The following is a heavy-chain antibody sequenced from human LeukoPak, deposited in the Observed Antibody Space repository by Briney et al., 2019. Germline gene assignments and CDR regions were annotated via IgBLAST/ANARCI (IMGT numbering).Heavy chain of an antibody. J-gene: IGHJ5*02. Sequence: ASVKVSCKASGYTFTAYYIHWVRQAPGQGLEWMGWMNPNSGNTGYAQKFQGRVTMTRNTSISTAYMELSSLRSEDTAVYYCARGYDAYYYDSSGTGGFDPWGQGTLVTVSS. CDR3: ARGYDAYYYDSSGTGGFDP. CDR1: GYTFTAYY. V-gene: IGHV1-8*02. CDR2: MNPNSGNT. D-gene: IGHD3-22*01.